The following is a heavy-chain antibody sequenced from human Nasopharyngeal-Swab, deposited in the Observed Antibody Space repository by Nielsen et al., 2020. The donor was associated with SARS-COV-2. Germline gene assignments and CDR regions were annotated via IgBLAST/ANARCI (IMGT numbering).Heavy chain of an antibody. CDR3: ATGSGIVGATGGLDY. J-gene: IGHJ4*02. D-gene: IGHD1-26*01. V-gene: IGHV6-1*01. CDR2: TYYRSKWYT. Sequence: WIRQSPSRGLEWLGRTYYRSKWYTDYAISVKSRITLNRGTSKNQFSLQLDSVTPEDTAVYYCATGSGIVGATGGLDYWGQGTLVTVSS.